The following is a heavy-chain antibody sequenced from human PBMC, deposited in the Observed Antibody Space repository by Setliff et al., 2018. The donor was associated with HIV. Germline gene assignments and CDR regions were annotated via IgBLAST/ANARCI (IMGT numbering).Heavy chain of an antibody. CDR2: THYSGSS. CDR1: RSYISGSYY. J-gene: IGHJ2*01. D-gene: IGHD2-21*02. Sequence: PSETLSLTCAVSRSYISGSYYWAWIRQPPGKGLEWIGSTHYSGSSYYSPSLKSRVTISLDTSKNQFSLKLSSMTAADTAVYYCARDVGLCGVDCWPYFYFDLWGRGNLVTVS. CDR3: ARDVGLCGVDCWPYFYFDL. V-gene: IGHV4-38-2*02.